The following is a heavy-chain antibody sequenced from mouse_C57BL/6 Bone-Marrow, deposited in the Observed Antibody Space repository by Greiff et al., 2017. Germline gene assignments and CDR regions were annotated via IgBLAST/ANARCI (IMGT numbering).Heavy chain of an antibody. D-gene: IGHD4-1*01. J-gene: IGHJ2*01. CDR3: ARSGPLGRSFDP. Sequence: QVQLQQPGAELVKPGASVKMSCKASGYTFTSYWITWVKQRPGQGLEWIGDIYPTSGRTNYNEKFKSKAILTVDTSSNTASMQLRSLTSGYSAVFYGARSGPLGRSFDPWGQGTTLTVSA. V-gene: IGHV1-55*01. CDR1: GYTFTSYW. CDR2: IYPTSGRT.